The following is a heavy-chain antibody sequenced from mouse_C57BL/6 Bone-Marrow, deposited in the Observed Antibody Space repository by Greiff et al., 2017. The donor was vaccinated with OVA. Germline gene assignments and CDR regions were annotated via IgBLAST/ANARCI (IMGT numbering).Heavy chain of an antibody. Sequence: PIQGLEWIGNIDPSDSETHYNQKFKDKATLTVDKSSSTAYMQLSSLTSEDSAVYYCARRDDYGLSYWYFDVWGTGTTVTVSS. CDR3: ARRDDYGLSYWYFDV. D-gene: IGHD2-4*01. V-gene: IGHV1-52*01. J-gene: IGHJ1*03. CDR2: IDPSDSET.